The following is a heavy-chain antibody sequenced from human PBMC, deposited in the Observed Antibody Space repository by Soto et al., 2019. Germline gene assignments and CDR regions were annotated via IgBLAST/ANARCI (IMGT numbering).Heavy chain of an antibody. CDR3: AHRPNGGWLDY. V-gene: IGHV2-5*02. Sequence: QITLKESGPTLVKPTQTLTLTCTFSGFSLSTSGVSVGWIRQPPGKALEWLALINWDDDKRYSPSLKSRLTITKDTSKNQVVLTMTNMDPVDTATYYCAHRPNGGWLDYWGQGTLVTVSS. CDR1: GFSLSTSGVS. D-gene: IGHD6-19*01. CDR2: INWDDDK. J-gene: IGHJ4*02.